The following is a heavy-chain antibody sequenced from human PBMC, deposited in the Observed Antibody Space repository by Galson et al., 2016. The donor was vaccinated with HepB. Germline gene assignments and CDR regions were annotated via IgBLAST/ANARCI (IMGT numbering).Heavy chain of an antibody. CDR3: ARELDHSFYFDY. D-gene: IGHD1-14*01. Sequence: SVKVSCKASGYTFNTYNMHWVRQAPGQGLEWMGIIKPSGGKTIYAQKFQDRITMTRDTSTSTVYMELISLSSEATAVYYCARELDHSFYFDYWGQGTLLTVSS. CDR2: IKPSGGKT. J-gene: IGHJ4*02. V-gene: IGHV1-46*02. CDR1: GYTFNTYN.